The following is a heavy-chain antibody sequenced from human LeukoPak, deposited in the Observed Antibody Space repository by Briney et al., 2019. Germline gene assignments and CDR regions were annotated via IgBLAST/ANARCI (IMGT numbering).Heavy chain of an antibody. J-gene: IGHJ3*01. CDR2: IDSGSGNI. CDR1: GFTFSSHS. V-gene: IGHV3-48*02. Sequence: GGSLRLSCAASGFTFSSHSMNWVAQAPGKGLEWVSYIDSGSGNIYYRDSVKGRFTISRDNAQNSLDLQMDSLRDEDTAVYYCAREDDDWGPNTLDVWGQGTVVTVSS. CDR3: AREDDDWGPNTLDV. D-gene: IGHD7-27*01.